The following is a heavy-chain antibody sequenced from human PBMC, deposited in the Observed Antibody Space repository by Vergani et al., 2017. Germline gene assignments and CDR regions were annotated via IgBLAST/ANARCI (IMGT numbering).Heavy chain of an antibody. V-gene: IGHV4-31*01. J-gene: IGHJ6*03. Sequence: QVQLQESGPGLVKPSQTLSLTCTVSGGSISSGGYYWSWIRQHPGKGLEWIGYIYYSGSTYFNPYLKSPVTISVKTSKNQFSLKLSSETAADTAVYYCARKIVVPAAIAYYDYMDVWGKGTTVTVSS. CDR1: GGSISSGGYY. CDR3: ARKIVVPAAIAYYDYMDV. CDR2: IYYSGST. D-gene: IGHD2-2*02.